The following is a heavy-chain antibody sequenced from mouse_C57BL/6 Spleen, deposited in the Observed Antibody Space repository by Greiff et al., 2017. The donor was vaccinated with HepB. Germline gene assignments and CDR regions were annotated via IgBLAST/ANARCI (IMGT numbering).Heavy chain of an antibody. CDR3: ARGGYYDYDGD. CDR2: IDPSDSYT. J-gene: IGHJ2*01. V-gene: IGHV1-59*01. D-gene: IGHD2-4*01. CDR1: GYTFTSYW. Sequence: VQLQQPGAELVRPGTSVKLSCKASGYTFTSYWMHWVKQRPGQGLEWIGVIDPSDSYTNYNQKFKGKATLTVDTSSSTAYMQLSSLTSEDSAVYYCARGGYYDYDGDWGQGTTLTVSS.